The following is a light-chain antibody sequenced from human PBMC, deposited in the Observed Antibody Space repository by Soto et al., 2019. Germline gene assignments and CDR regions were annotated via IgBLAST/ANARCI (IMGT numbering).Light chain of an antibody. CDR2: GAS. CDR1: QSVSSSY. V-gene: IGKV3-20*01. Sequence: EIVLTQSRGTLSLSPGERATLSCRASQSVSSSYLAWYQQKPGQAPRLLIYGASSRATGIPDRFSGSGSGTDFTLTISRLEPEDFAVYYCQQYGSSYTFGQGTKLEIK. CDR3: QQYGSSYT. J-gene: IGKJ2*01.